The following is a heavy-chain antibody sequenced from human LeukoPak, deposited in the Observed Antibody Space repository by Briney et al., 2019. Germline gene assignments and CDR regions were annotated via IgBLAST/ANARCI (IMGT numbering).Heavy chain of an antibody. J-gene: IGHJ5*01. D-gene: IGHD2-8*01. V-gene: IGHV3-7*05. CDR1: GFTFSTYW. Sequence: EGSLRLSCAASGFTFSTYWMSWGRQAPGKGLEWVANIREDGSDKYYVDSVKGRFTISRDNAENSLYLQMNNLRAEDTAVYYCARYLHDNGAFDSWGQGTLVTVSS. CDR3: ARYLHDNGAFDS. CDR2: IREDGSDK.